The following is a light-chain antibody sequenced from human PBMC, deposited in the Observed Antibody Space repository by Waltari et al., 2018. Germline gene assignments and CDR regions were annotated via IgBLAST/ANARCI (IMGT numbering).Light chain of an antibody. CDR1: SSDVGVYLY. Sequence: QPALTQPPSASGPPGQSVTISRTGTSSDVGVYLYVSWNQPHPGKAPKFMIYEVSKRPSWVPDRVSVSKSGNTASLTISGLQAEEEADYYCSSYAGSNTWVFGGGTKLTVL. CDR2: EVS. J-gene: IGLJ3*02. V-gene: IGLV2-8*01. CDR3: SSYAGSNTWV.